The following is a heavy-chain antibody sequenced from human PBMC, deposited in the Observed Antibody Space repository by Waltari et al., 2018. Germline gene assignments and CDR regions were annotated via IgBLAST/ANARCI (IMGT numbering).Heavy chain of an antibody. D-gene: IGHD4-17*01. CDR3: ARARSRLRLPGGYCDL. V-gene: IGHV4-34*01. CDR2: INHSGST. Sequence: QVQLQQWGAGLLKPSETLSLTCAVYGGSFSGYYWSWIRQPPGKGLEWIGEINHSGSTTYNPSLKSRVTISVDTSKNQFSLKLSSVTAADTAVYYCARARSRLRLPGGYCDLWGRGTLVTVSS. J-gene: IGHJ2*01. CDR1: GGSFSGYY.